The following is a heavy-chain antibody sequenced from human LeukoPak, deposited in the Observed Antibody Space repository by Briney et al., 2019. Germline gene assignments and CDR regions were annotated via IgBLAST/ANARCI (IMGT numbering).Heavy chain of an antibody. CDR1: GDSISSNY. CDR3: ARGRGSNVQFDY. J-gene: IGHJ4*02. CDR2: ISTSGST. D-gene: IGHD4-23*01. V-gene: IGHV4-4*07. Sequence: PSETLSLTCTVSGDSISSNYWSWIRQPAGKGLEWIGRISTSGSTTYNPSLKSRVTMSVDMSKNQLSLNLNSVTAADTAVYYCARGRGSNVQFDYWGQGTLVTVPS.